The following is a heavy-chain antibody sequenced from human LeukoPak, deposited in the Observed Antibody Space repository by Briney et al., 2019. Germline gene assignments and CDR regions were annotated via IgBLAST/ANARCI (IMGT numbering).Heavy chain of an antibody. CDR1: GFTFSVFA. CDR3: AKDLRSKVAALDY. D-gene: IGHD6-19*01. Sequence: PGGSLRLSCAASGFTFSVFAMHWVRQAPGKGLEWVAGLSYDGNNEYNADSVKGRFTISRDNSKNTLYLQMNSLRAEDTAVYYCAKDLRSKVAALDYWGQGTLVTVSS. CDR2: LSYDGNNE. J-gene: IGHJ4*02. V-gene: IGHV3-30-3*01.